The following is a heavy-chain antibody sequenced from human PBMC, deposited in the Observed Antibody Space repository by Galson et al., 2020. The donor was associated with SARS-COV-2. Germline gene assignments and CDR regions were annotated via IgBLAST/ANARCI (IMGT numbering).Heavy chain of an antibody. V-gene: IGHV4-31*03. CDR1: GGSISSGDYY. Sequence: ASETLSLTCTVSGGSISSGDYYWSWIRQHPGKGLEWIGYISDSGSTYYSPSLKSRVIISVDTSKNQFSLKLTSVTAADTAVYFCARDRGAYYDLLTGYSAFDIWANGQWSPSLQ. J-gene: IGHJ3*02. D-gene: IGHD3-9*01. CDR3: ARDRGAYYDLLTGYSAFDI. CDR2: ISDSGST.